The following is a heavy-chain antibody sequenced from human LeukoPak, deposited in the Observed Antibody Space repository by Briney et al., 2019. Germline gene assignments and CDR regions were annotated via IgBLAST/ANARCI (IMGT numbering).Heavy chain of an antibody. CDR1: GFTFSSYE. D-gene: IGHD3-10*01. CDR2: ISSSGSTI. J-gene: IGHJ4*02. V-gene: IGHV3-48*03. Sequence: GGSLRLSCAASGFTFSSYEMNWVRQAPGKGLEWVSYISSSGSTIYYADSVKGRFTISRDNAKNSLYLQMNSLRAEDTAVYYCALHSGVFPFNFDYWGQGTLVTVSS. CDR3: ALHSGVFPFNFDY.